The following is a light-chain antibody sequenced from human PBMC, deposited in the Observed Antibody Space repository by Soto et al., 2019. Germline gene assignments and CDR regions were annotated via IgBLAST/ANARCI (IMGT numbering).Light chain of an antibody. Sequence: ALTQPASVSGSPGQSITISCTGSGRDIGAYDYVSWYQQHPGKAPKLIIYGVKNRPSGVSNRFSASKSAFTASLTISGLQTEDEADYYCSSYTTSYFYVFGPGTKLTVL. CDR2: GVK. J-gene: IGLJ1*01. CDR3: SSYTTSYFYV. V-gene: IGLV2-14*01. CDR1: GRDIGAYDY.